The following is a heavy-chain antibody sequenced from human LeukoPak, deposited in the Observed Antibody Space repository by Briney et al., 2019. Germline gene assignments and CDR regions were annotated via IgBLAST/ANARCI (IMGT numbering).Heavy chain of an antibody. J-gene: IGHJ4*02. V-gene: IGHV1-2*02. Sequence: GASVKVSCKASGYTFTGYYMHWVRQAPGQGLEWMGWINPNSGGTNYAQKFQGRVTMTRDTSISTAYMELSRLRSDDTAVYYCARVHYSGGNIDTDYWGQGTLVTVSS. CDR3: ARVHYSGGNIDTDY. D-gene: IGHD2-15*01. CDR1: GYTFTGYY. CDR2: INPNSGGT.